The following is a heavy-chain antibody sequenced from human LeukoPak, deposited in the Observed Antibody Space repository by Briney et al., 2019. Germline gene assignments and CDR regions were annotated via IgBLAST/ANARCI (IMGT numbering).Heavy chain of an antibody. CDR2: INPSGGST. V-gene: IGHV1-46*01. CDR3: ARDGGYYDSTDPSDY. D-gene: IGHD3-22*01. CDR1: GYTFTSYY. J-gene: IGHJ4*02. Sequence: ASVKVSCKASGYTFTSYYMHWVRQAPGRGLEWMGIINPSGGSTSYAQKFQGRVTMTRDMSTSTVYMELSSLRSEDTAVYYCARDGGYYDSTDPSDYWGQGTLVTVSS.